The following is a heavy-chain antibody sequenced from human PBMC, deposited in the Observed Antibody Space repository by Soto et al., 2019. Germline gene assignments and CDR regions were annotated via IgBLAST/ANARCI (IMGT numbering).Heavy chain of an antibody. J-gene: IGHJ5*02. V-gene: IGHV4-31*03. CDR2: IYYSGST. Sequence: SETLSLTCTVSGGSISSGGYYWSWIRQHPGKGLEWIGYIYYSGSTYYNPSLKSRVTISVDTSKNQFSLKLSSVTAADTAVYYCARGMMFVVVPAAISWFDPWGQGTLVTVSS. D-gene: IGHD2-2*01. CDR3: ARGMMFVVVPAAISWFDP. CDR1: GGSISSGGYY.